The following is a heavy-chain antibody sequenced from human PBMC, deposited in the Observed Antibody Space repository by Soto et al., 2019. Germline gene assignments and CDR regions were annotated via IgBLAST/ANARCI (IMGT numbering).Heavy chain of an antibody. CDR3: ARAAADYYCGMDV. Sequence: GGSLRLSCAVSGFTFSSYWMHWVRQAPGKWLVWVSRINGDGSSTRYADSVKGRFTISRDNAKNTLYLQMSSLRAEDTALYYCARAAADYYCGMDVWGQGXTVTVYS. V-gene: IGHV3-74*01. D-gene: IGHD6-13*01. J-gene: IGHJ6*02. CDR2: INGDGSST. CDR1: GFTFSSYW.